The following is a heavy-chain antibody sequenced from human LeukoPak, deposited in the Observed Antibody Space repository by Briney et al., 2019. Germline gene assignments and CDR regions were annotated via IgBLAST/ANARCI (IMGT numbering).Heavy chain of an antibody. V-gene: IGHV3-74*01. J-gene: IGHJ4*02. D-gene: IGHD3-22*01. CDR2: INSDGRTT. CDR1: GFTFSNNW. Sequence: PGGSLRLSGAASGFTFSNNWMHWVRQAPGKGLVLVSRINSDGRTTTYADSVKGRFTISRDNAKNTLYLQMNSLRAEDTAVYYCAMIKEGWGQGTLVTVSS. CDR3: AMIKEG.